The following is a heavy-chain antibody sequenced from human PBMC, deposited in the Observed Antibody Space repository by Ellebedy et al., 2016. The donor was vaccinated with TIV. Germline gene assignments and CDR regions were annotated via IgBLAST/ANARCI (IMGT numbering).Heavy chain of an antibody. CDR1: GFTFSSYA. D-gene: IGHD5-12*01. Sequence: GESLKISCAASGFTFSSYAMAWVRQAPGKGLEWVSSLSVSGDTTYYADSVKGRFTISRDNSKNTLPLHMNRLRAEGTAVYYCAKLSQPQLLPDYRHAFDIWGQGTMVTVSS. J-gene: IGHJ3*02. CDR2: LSVSGDTT. CDR3: AKLSQPQLLPDYRHAFDI. V-gene: IGHV3-23*01.